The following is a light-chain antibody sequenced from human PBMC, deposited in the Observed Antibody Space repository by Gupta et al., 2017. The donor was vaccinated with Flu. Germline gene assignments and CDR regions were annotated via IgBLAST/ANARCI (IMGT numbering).Light chain of an antibody. CDR2: GAS. CDR3: QQDNNWFHS. V-gene: IGKV3-15*01. Sequence: EIVMTQSPATLSVSPGERATLSCRASQSVSSNLAWYQQKPGQAPRLLIYGASTRATGIPARFSGSGSGTEFTLTISSLQSEDFAVYYCQQDNNWFHSFGQGTKLEIK. CDR1: QSVSSN. J-gene: IGKJ2*03.